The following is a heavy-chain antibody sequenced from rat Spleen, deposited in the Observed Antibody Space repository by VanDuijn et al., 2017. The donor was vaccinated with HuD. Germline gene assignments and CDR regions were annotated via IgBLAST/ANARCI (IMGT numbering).Heavy chain of an antibody. Sequence: EVQLVESGGGLVQPGRSLKLSCAASGFTFSDYNMAWVRQAPTRGLEWVASINSDGDRIFYRDSVKGRFTITRDNAKSSLHLQMDRLRSEDTATYYCARTVVRGYFDYWGQGVMVTVSS. CDR2: INSDGDRI. CDR1: GFTFSDYN. CDR3: ARTVVRGYFDY. J-gene: IGHJ2*01. D-gene: IGHD1-1*01. V-gene: IGHV5-20*01.